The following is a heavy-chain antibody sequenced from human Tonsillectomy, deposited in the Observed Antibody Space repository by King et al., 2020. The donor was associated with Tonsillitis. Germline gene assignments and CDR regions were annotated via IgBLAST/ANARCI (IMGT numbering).Heavy chain of an antibody. D-gene: IGHD2-21*02. Sequence: VQLVESGGGLVQPGGSLRLSCAASGFTFSRYSMNWVRQAPGKGLEWVSYISSSSSTIYYADSVKGRFTISRDNAKNSLYLQINSLRAEDTAVYYCARDTWVASCGGDCGPYYFDYWGQGTLVTVSS. V-gene: IGHV3-48*01. CDR3: ARDTWVASCGGDCGPYYFDY. CDR1: GFTFSRYS. J-gene: IGHJ4*02. CDR2: ISSSSSTI.